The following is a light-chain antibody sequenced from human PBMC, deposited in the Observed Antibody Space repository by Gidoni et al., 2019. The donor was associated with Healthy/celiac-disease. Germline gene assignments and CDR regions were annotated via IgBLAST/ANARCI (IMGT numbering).Light chain of an antibody. CDR3: QQYNNWPGT. V-gene: IGKV3-15*01. CDR1: QSVSSN. Sequence: EIVMTHSPATLSVSPGERATLSCSASQSVSSNIAWYQQKPGQAPRLLIYGASTRATGIPARFSGSGSGTEFTLTISSLQSEDFAVYYCQQYNNWPGTFGQGTKVEIK. CDR2: GAS. J-gene: IGKJ1*01.